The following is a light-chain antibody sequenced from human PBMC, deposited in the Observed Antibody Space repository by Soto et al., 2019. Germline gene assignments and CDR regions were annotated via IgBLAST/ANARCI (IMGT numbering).Light chain of an antibody. Sequence: DIQMTQSPSSLSASVGDRVTITCRASQSISSYLNWYQQKPGKAPKPLIYAASTLQTGVPSRFSGSGSGTEFTLTISSLQPEDFATYYCQQYRTFGQGTKVDI. CDR3: QQYRT. CDR1: QSISSY. V-gene: IGKV1-39*01. J-gene: IGKJ1*01. CDR2: AAS.